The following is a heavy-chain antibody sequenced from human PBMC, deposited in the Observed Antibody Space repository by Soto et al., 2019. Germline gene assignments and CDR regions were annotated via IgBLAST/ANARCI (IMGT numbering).Heavy chain of an antibody. CDR1: GGSTRSYY. CDR3: ARSYYYGSGSYYCDY. Sequence: QVQLQESDPGLVKPSETLSLTCTVSGGSTRSYYWSWIRQPPRKGLEWIGYIYYSGSTNYNPSLKSRVTIAVDTSKNQYSLKLSSVTAADTAVYDCARSYYYGSGSYYCDYWGQGTLVTVSS. V-gene: IGHV4-59*01. CDR2: IYYSGST. J-gene: IGHJ4*02. D-gene: IGHD3-10*01.